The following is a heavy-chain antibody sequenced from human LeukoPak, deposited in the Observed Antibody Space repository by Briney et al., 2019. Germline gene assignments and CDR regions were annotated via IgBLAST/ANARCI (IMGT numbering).Heavy chain of an antibody. CDR2: ISSGSSYI. CDR1: GFTSSTYR. CDR3: ARVNRDYDTSGFYYGYFQH. Sequence: SGGSLRLSCAASGFTSSTYRMNWVRQAPGKGLEWVSSISSGSSYIYYADSVKGRFTISRDNAKNSLYLQMNSLRAEDTAVYYCARVNRDYDTSGFYYGYFQHWGQGTLVTVSS. J-gene: IGHJ1*01. D-gene: IGHD3-22*01. V-gene: IGHV3-21*01.